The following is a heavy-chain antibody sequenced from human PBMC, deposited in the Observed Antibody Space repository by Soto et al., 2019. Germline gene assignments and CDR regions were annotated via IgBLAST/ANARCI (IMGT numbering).Heavy chain of an antibody. CDR3: ARFAVSAAAVRGWYYFYY. D-gene: IGHD6-13*01. J-gene: IGHJ4*02. CDR2: IIPILGIA. V-gene: IGHV1-69*02. Sequence: QVQLVQSGAEVKKPGSSVKVSCKASGGTFSSYTISWVRQAPGQGLEWMGRIIPILGIANYAQKFQGRVTITADKSTSTAYMELSSLRSEDTAVYYCARFAVSAAAVRGWYYFYYWGQGTLVTVSA. CDR1: GGTFSSYT.